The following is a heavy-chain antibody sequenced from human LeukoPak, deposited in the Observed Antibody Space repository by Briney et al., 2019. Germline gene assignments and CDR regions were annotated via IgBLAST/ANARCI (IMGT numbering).Heavy chain of an antibody. Sequence: GESLKISCKGSGYSFTSYWIAWVRQMPGKGLEWMGIIYPGDSDTRYSPSFQGQVTISADKSINTAYLQWSSLKASDTAMYYCASQTLRLGYGPGFMDAFDIWGQGTMDTVSS. J-gene: IGHJ3*02. D-gene: IGHD5-18*01. CDR2: IYPGDSDT. CDR3: ASQTLRLGYGPGFMDAFDI. V-gene: IGHV5-51*01. CDR1: GYSFTSYW.